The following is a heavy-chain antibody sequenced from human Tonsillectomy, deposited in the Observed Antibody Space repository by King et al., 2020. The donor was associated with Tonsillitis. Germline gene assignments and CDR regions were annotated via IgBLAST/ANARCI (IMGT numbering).Heavy chain of an antibody. CDR1: GGSTSSYY. CDR2: VYYSGTT. V-gene: IGHV4-59*01. D-gene: IGHD2-15*01. CDR3: ARDNGGIPNHYYFYYMDV. Sequence: QMQLQESGPGLVKPSETLSLTCSVSGGSTSSYYWSWIRQPPGKGLEWIGYVYYSGTTNSNPPLKSRVTMSIDTSKNQISLNLRSVTAADTAVYYCARDNGGIPNHYYFYYMDVWGKGTTVTVSS. J-gene: IGHJ6*03.